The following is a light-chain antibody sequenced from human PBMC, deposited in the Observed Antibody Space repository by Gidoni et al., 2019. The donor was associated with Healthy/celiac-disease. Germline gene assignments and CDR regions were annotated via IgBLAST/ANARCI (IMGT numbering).Light chain of an antibody. Sequence: EMVLTQSPGTLSLSPGDRATLSCRASQSVSSSYLAWYQQKPGQAPRLLIYGASSRATGIPDRFSGSGSGTDFTLTISRLEPEDFAVYYCQQYGSSPPRTFGQGTKVEIK. V-gene: IGKV3-20*01. J-gene: IGKJ1*01. CDR2: GAS. CDR1: QSVSSSY. CDR3: QQYGSSPPRT.